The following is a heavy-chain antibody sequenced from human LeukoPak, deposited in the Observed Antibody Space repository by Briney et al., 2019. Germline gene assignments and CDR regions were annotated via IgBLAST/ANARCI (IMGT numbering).Heavy chain of an antibody. V-gene: IGHV3-20*04. CDR2: INWNGGST. CDR1: GFTLDDYG. Sequence: GGSLRLSCAASGFTLDDYGMSWVRHAPGKGLEWVSGINWNGGSTGYADSVKGRFTISRDNAKNSLYLQMNSLRAEDTALYYCARDPIVGARSWFDPWGQGTLVTVSS. J-gene: IGHJ5*02. D-gene: IGHD1-26*01. CDR3: ARDPIVGARSWFDP.